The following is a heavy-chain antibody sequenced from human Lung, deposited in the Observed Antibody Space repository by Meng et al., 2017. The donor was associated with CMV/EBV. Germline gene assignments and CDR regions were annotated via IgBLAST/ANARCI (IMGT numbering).Heavy chain of an antibody. J-gene: IGHJ1*01. V-gene: IGHV4-4*02. CDR1: GDSITNHNW. CDR3: LRRSGGSV. D-gene: IGHD3-10*01. CDR2: IPHRGSS. Sequence: QVQWAESGPALVKPAVPLSSPCAVSGDSITNHNWWAWVRQPPGKGLEWIGEIPHRGSSAYNPSLKSRVSMSIDKSKNQFSLKLTSVTAADTAVYHCLRRSGGSVWGQGTLVTVSS.